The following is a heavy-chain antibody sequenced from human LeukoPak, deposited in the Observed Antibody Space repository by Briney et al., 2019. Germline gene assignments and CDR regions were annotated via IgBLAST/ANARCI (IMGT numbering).Heavy chain of an antibody. V-gene: IGHV3-48*02. CDR2: ISSSSSTI. CDR1: GFTFSRYS. D-gene: IGHD3-10*01. Sequence: PGGSLRLSCGASGFTFSRYSMNWVRQAPGKGLEWFSYISSSSSTIYYADSVKGRFTISRDNAKNSLYLQMNSLRDEDTAVYYCARQETYYYGSGRFSFYYGMDVWGQGTTVTVSS. J-gene: IGHJ6*02. CDR3: ARQETYYYGSGRFSFYYGMDV.